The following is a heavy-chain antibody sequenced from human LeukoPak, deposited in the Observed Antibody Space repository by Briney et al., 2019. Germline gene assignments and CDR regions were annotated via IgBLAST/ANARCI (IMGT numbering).Heavy chain of an antibody. D-gene: IGHD4-17*01. V-gene: IGHV3-30-3*01. J-gene: IGHJ4*02. CDR3: AREGGDGDYYFDY. Sequence: GRSLRLSCAASGFTFSSYAMHWVRQAPGKGLEWVAVISYDGSNKYYADSVKGRFTISRDNSKNTLYLQMNSLRAEDTAVYYCAREGGDGDYYFDYWGQGTLVTVSS. CDR1: GFTFSSYA. CDR2: ISYDGSNK.